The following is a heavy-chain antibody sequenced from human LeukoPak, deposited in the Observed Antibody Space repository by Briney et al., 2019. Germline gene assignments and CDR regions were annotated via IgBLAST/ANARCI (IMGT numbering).Heavy chain of an antibody. Sequence: ASVKVSCKASGYSFSDDYIHWVRQAPGQGLEWMGRINPNSGVTNYAKNFQGRVTITRDTSISTASMELSSLRSDDTAVYYCARQSEPKGDYWGQGTLVTVSS. J-gene: IGHJ4*02. CDR2: INPNSGVT. CDR3: ARQSEPKGDY. CDR1: GYSFSDDY. V-gene: IGHV1-2*06.